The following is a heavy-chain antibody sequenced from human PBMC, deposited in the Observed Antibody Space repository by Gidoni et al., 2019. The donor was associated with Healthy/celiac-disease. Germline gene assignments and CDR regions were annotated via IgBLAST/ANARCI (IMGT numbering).Heavy chain of an antibody. J-gene: IGHJ4*02. CDR3: AREGPAAQWVYYGSGTMSSSSLH. Sequence: YMTWIRQAPGKGLEWVSYISSSGSTIYYADSVKGRFTISRDNAKNSLYLQMNSLRAEDTAVYYCAREGPAAQWVYYGSGTMSSSSLHWGQGTLVTVSS. V-gene: IGHV3-11*01. D-gene: IGHD3-10*01. CDR2: ISSSGSTI. CDR1: Y.